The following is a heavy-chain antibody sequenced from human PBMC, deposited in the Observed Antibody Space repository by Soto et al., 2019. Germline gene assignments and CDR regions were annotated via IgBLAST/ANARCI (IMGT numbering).Heavy chain of an antibody. J-gene: IGHJ4*02. CDR1: GGSRSNYF. V-gene: IGHV4-59*01. CDR2: IHYSGTT. CDR3: AAGEASSRNFAPYYLDF. Sequence: LSLTFTLSGGSRSNYFWPWIRQPPGQVLEWIGYIHYSGTTSFFPSYNPSLRSRVTISEDTSKNQFSLKLLSVTTAATAVYFCAAGEASSRNFAPYYLDFWGQGTLVTVSS. D-gene: IGHD6-13*01.